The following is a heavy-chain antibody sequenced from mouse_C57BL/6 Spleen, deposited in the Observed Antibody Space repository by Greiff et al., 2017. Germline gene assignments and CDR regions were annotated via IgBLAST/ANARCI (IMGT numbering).Heavy chain of an antibody. Sequence: QVQLQQSGAELVRPGSSVKVSCKASGYAFTNYLIEWVKQRPGQGLEWIGVINPGSGGTNYNEKFKGQATLTADKSSSTAYMQLSSLTSEDSAGYFCARKRSNYAMNYWGQETSVTVPS. CDR1: GYAFTNYL. V-gene: IGHV1-54*01. J-gene: IGHJ4*01. CDR2: INPGSGGT. CDR3: ARKRSNYAMNY. D-gene: IGHD5-1*01.